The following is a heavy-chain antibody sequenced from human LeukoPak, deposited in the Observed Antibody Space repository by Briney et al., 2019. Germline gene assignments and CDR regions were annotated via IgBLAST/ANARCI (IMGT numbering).Heavy chain of an antibody. CDR3: ARSFHVDTTYFDY. Sequence: GGSPRLSCAASGFNFTNYAMSWVRQAPGKGLEWVSAISGSGGSTYYADSVKGRFIMSRDNSKNTLYLQMNSLRAEDTAVYYCARSFHVDTTYFDYWGQGTLVTVSS. D-gene: IGHD5-18*01. V-gene: IGHV3-23*01. CDR2: ISGSGGST. J-gene: IGHJ4*02. CDR1: GFNFTNYA.